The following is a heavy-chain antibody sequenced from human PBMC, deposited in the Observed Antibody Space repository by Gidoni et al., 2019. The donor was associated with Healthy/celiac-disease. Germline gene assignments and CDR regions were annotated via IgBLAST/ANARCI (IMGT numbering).Heavy chain of an antibody. D-gene: IGHD3-10*01. CDR1: GYTFTSYG. J-gene: IGHJ4*02. V-gene: IGHV1-18*01. CDR3: ARDSALLWFGERVDY. CDR2: ISAYNGNT. Sequence: QVQLVQSGAEVKKPGASVKVSCKASGYTFTSYGISWVRQAPGQGLEWMGGISAYNGNTNYAQKLQGRGTMTTDTSTSTAYMELRSLRSDDTAVYYCARDSALLWFGERVDYWGQGTLVTVSS.